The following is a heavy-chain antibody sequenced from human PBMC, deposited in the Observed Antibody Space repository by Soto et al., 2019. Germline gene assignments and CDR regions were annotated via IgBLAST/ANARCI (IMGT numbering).Heavy chain of an antibody. CDR3: AREYSYGLYYFDY. D-gene: IGHD5-18*01. CDR1: GGSISSGDYY. J-gene: IGHJ4*02. Sequence: SETLSLTCAVSGGSISSGDYYWSWIRQPPGKGLEWIGYIYYRGSTYYNPSLKSRVTISVDTSKNQFSLKLSSVTAADTAVYYCAREYSYGLYYFDYWGQGTLVTVSS. V-gene: IGHV4-30-4*01. CDR2: IYYRGST.